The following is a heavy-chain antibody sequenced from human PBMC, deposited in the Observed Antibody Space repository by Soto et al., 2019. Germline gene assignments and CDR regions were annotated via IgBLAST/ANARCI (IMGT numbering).Heavy chain of an antibody. J-gene: IGHJ3*02. CDR3: ARQVGVRIRYFDPPWAFDI. D-gene: IGHD3-9*01. Sequence: ASVKVSCKASGGTFSSYTISWVRQAPGQGLEWMGRIIPILGIANYAQKFQGRVTITADKSTSTAYMELSSLRSEDTAVYYCARQVGVRIRYFDPPWAFDIWGQGTMVTVSS. CDR1: GGTFSSYT. CDR2: IIPILGIA. V-gene: IGHV1-69*02.